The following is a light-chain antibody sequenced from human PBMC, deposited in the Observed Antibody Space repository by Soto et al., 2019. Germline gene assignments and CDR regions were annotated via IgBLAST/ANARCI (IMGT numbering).Light chain of an antibody. CDR3: QQSYSSHST. Sequence: DIQMTQAPSSLSASVEDRDIITCRASQSISNHLKWYQPKPGKAHELLIFAASSMQSGVLSRFSGSRYEPDFTLTISTLQPEDFATYYCQQSYSSHSTFGQGSKV. CDR1: QSISNH. CDR2: AAS. V-gene: IGKV1-39*01. J-gene: IGKJ1*01.